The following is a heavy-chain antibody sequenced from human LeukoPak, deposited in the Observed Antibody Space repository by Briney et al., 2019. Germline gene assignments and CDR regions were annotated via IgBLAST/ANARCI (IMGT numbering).Heavy chain of an antibody. CDR1: GCIFTSYW. CDR2: IYPGDSDT. Sequence: GAPMQISSRGSGCIFTSYWVGCGRRLPGKRLEWMGIIYPGDSDTRYSPSFQGQVTISADKSISTAYLQWSSLKASDTAMYYCARCGYSSGWYGFDYWGQGTLVTVSS. CDR3: ARCGYSSGWYGFDY. V-gene: IGHV5-51*01. J-gene: IGHJ4*02. D-gene: IGHD6-19*01.